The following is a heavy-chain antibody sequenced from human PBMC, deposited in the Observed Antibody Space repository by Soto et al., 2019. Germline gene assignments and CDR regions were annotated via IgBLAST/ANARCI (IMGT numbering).Heavy chain of an antibody. Sequence: ETLSLTCTVSGGSISSSSYYWGWIRQPPGKGLEWIGSIYYSGSTYYNPSLKSRVTISVDTSKNQFSLKLSSVTAADTAVYYCARRVYDSSGYWNWFDPWGQGTLVTVSS. D-gene: IGHD3-22*01. CDR1: GGSISSSSYY. CDR2: IYYSGST. V-gene: IGHV4-39*01. J-gene: IGHJ5*02. CDR3: ARRVYDSSGYWNWFDP.